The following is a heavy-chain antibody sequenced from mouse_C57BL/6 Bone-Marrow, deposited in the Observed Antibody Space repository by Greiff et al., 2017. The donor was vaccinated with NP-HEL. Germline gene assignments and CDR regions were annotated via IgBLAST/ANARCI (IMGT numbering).Heavy chain of an antibody. V-gene: IGHV1-26*01. CDR2: INPNNGGT. J-gene: IGHJ2*01. Sequence: VQLQQSGPELVKPGASVKISCKASGYTFTDYYMNWVKQSHGKSLEWIGDINPNNGGTSYNQKFKGTATLTVDKSSSTAYMELRSLTSEDSAVYYCANYGYDSYWGQGTTLTVSS. D-gene: IGHD2-2*01. CDR1: GYTFTDYY. CDR3: ANYGYDSY.